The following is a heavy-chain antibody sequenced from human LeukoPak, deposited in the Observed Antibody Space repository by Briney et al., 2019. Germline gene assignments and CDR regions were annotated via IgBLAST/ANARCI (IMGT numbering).Heavy chain of an antibody. D-gene: IGHD6-13*01. CDR1: GYTFTSYY. J-gene: IGHJ4*02. CDR3: AREVPGSQSYSGSWYDY. CDR2: INPSGGST. V-gene: IGHV1-46*03. Sequence: GASVKVSCKASGYTFTSYYMHWVRQAPGQGLEWMGIINPSGGSTSYAQKFRGRVTMTRDTSTSTVYMELSSLRSEDTAVYYCAREVPGSQSYSGSWYDYWGQGTLVTVSS.